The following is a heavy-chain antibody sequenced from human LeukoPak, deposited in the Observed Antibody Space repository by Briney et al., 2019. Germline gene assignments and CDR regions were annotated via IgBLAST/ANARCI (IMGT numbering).Heavy chain of an antibody. CDR1: GFTFSSYG. D-gene: IGHD2-8*01. CDR2: ISYDGSNK. CDR3: AKDSLSYTYYYGMDV. Sequence: GGSLRLSCAVSGFTFSSYGMHWVRQAPGKGLEWVAVISYDGSNKYYADSVKGRFTISRDNSKNTLYLQMNSLRAEDTAVYYCAKDSLSYTYYYGMDVWGQGTTVTVSS. V-gene: IGHV3-30*18. J-gene: IGHJ6*02.